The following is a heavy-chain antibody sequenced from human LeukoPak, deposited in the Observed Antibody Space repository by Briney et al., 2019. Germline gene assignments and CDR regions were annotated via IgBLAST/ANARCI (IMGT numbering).Heavy chain of an antibody. CDR1: GFTFSSYA. J-gene: IGHJ4*02. D-gene: IGHD3-9*01. V-gene: IGHV3-30-3*01. Sequence: GGSLRLSCAASGFTFSSYAMHWVRQAPGKGLEWVAVISYDGSNKYYADSVKGRFTISRDNSKNTLYLQMNSLRAEDTAVYYCAKDLIRPSLTRVSRGFDYWGQGTLVTVSS. CDR2: ISYDGSNK. CDR3: AKDLIRPSLTRVSRGFDY.